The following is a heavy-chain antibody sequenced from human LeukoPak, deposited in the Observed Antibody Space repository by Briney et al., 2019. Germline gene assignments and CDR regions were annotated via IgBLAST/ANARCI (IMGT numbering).Heavy chain of an antibody. CDR2: INAGNGNT. Sequence: GAPVKVSCKASGYTFTNYAIHWVRQAPGQRLEWMGWINAGNGNTKYSQKFQGRVTITRDTSASTVYMEVSSLRSEDTAVYYCARAPGGDHWGQGTLVTVSS. V-gene: IGHV1-3*01. J-gene: IGHJ4*02. CDR1: GYTFTNYA. CDR3: ARAPGGDH. D-gene: IGHD3-16*01.